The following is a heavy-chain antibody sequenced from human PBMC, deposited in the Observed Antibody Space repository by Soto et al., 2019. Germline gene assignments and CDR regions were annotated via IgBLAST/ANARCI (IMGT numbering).Heavy chain of an antibody. J-gene: IGHJ1*01. CDR3: ARDNSRISPRLFQH. V-gene: IGHV3-30-3*01. CDR2: ISPAGTNQ. D-gene: IGHD6-6*01. Sequence: GGTLRLSCVASGFILSDYAMHWARQAPGKALEWVALISPAGTNQYYADSAKGRFTISRDNSKNTLYLQMNSLRPEHTRLYYCARDNSRISPRLFQHWGHGTLVTASS. CDR1: GFILSDYA.